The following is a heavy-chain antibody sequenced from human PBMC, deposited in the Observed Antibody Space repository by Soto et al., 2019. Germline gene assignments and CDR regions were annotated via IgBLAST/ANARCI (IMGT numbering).Heavy chain of an antibody. Sequence: VQLVESGGNLVKPGGSLRLSCAASGFTFNTAWMSWVRQAPGKGLEWIGRIKSKTDGGTTDFAAPVKGRFTISRDDSKNMVYLQMDSLKIEDTAVYYCTTGLAAAGTNYWGQGTLVTVSS. V-gene: IGHV3-15*01. D-gene: IGHD6-13*01. CDR1: GFTFNTAW. CDR2: IKSKTDGGTT. CDR3: TTGLAAAGTNY. J-gene: IGHJ4*02.